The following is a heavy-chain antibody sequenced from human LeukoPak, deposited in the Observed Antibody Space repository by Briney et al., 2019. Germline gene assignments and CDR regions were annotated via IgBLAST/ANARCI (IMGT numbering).Heavy chain of an antibody. V-gene: IGHV4-61*02. D-gene: IGHD6-19*01. CDR3: AKGAGPPWFDP. CDR1: GASISSDTYF. CDR2: ISSTGRT. J-gene: IGHJ5*02. Sequence: SQTLSLTCIVSGASISSDTYFWSWIRQPAGRGLEWIGRISSTGRTDYTPSLRSRVTISIDPSKNHFSMDLGSVTAADTAVYYCAKGAGPPWFDPWGQGTLVTVSS.